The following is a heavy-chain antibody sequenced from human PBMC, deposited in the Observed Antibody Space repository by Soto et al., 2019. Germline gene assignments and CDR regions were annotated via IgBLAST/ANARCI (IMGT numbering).Heavy chain of an antibody. CDR2: ISAYNGNT. V-gene: IGHV1-18*01. J-gene: IGHJ5*02. CDR3: ARDFQSIAAAANHWFDH. CDR1: GYTFTSYG. Sequence: ASVKVSCKASGYTFTSYGISWVRQAPGQGLEWMGWISAYNGNTNYAQKLQGRVTMTTDTSTSTAFMELWSLRSDDTAVYYCARDFQSIAAAANHWFDHWGQGTLVTV. D-gene: IGHD6-13*01.